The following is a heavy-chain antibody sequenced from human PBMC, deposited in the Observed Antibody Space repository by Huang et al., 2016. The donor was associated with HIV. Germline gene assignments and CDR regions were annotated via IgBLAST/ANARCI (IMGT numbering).Heavy chain of an antibody. D-gene: IGHD5-18*01. CDR1: GYGFSSYW. Sequence: EVLLVQSGAELEEPGESLKISCKASGYGFSSYWIGWGRQKPGKGLGWMGIIYPRDSETKYSPSFDGQGTISADKSTRTAYLQWESLKAPDTAIYFCARQVDGFRSHFDFWGQGTLVSVSS. J-gene: IGHJ4*02. CDR2: IYPRDSET. V-gene: IGHV5-51*01. CDR3: ARQVDGFRSHFDF.